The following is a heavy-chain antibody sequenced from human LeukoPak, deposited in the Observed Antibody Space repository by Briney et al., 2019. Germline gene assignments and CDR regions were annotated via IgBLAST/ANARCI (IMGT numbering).Heavy chain of an antibody. D-gene: IGHD3-22*01. J-gene: IGHJ4*02. CDR2: IYTSGST. Sequence: SETLSLTCTVSGGSISSYYWSWIRQPAGKGLERLGRIYTSGSTNYNPSLKSRVTMSLDTSKNHFSLKLSSVTAADTAVYYCARDLTDYYELDYWGQGTLVTVSS. V-gene: IGHV4-4*07. CDR3: ARDLTDYYELDY. CDR1: GGSISSYY.